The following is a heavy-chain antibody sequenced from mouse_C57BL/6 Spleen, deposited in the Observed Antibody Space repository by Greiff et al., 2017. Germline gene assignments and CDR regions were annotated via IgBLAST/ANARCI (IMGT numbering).Heavy chain of an antibody. J-gene: IGHJ2*01. CDR2: IYPGDGDT. CDR1: GYAFSSSW. CDR3: ARTGGYGSSGDYFDY. Sequence: QVQLKQSGPELVKPGASVKISCKASGYAFSSSWMNWVKQRPGKGLEWIGRIYPGDGDTNYNGKFKGKATLTADKSSSTAYMQLSSLTSEDSAVYFCARTGGYGSSGDYFDYWGQGTTLTVSS. V-gene: IGHV1-82*01. D-gene: IGHD1-1*01.